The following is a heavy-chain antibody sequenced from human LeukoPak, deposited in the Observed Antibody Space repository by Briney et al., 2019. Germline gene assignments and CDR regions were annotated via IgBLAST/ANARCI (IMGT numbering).Heavy chain of an antibody. CDR2: FDPEDGET. CDR1: GYTLTELS. CDR3: AFLRRYCGGDCYSNWFDP. Sequence: ASVKVSCKGSGYTLTELSMHWVRQAPGKGLEWMGGFDPEDGETIYAQKFQGSVTMPEDTSTDTAYMELSSLRSEDPAVYYCAFLRRYCGGDCYSNWFDPWGQGTLVTVSS. J-gene: IGHJ5*02. V-gene: IGHV1-24*01. D-gene: IGHD2-21*02.